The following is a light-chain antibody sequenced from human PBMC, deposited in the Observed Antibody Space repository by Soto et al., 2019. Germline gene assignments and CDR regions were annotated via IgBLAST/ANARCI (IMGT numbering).Light chain of an antibody. V-gene: IGLV1-40*01. J-gene: IGLJ1*01. Sequence: QSVLTQPPSVSGAPGQRVTISCTGSSSNIGAGFGVQWYQQFPRTAPRLLMYNNTNRPSGVPDRFSASKSGTSASLAITGLRAEDEADYYCSSYTDSTNYVFGTGTKLTVL. CDR1: SSNIGAGFG. CDR3: SSYTDSTNYV. CDR2: NNT.